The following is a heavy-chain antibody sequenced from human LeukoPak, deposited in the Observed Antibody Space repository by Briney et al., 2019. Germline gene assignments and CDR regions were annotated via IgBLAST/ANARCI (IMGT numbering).Heavy chain of an antibody. D-gene: IGHD2-15*01. J-gene: IGHJ4*02. V-gene: IGHV3-23*01. Sequence: GGSLRLSCAASGFTFSSYAMSWVRQAPGKGLEWVSAISGSGGSTYYADSVKGRFTISRDNSKNTLYLQMNSLRAEDTAVYYCARKASLLVVVVAATKNFDYWGQGTLVTVSS. CDR2: ISGSGGST. CDR3: ARKASLLVVVVAATKNFDY. CDR1: GFTFSSYA.